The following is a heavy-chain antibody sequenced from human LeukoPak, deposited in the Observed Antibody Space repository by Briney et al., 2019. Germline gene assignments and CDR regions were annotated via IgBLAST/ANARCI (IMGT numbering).Heavy chain of an antibody. CDR3: ARDGRYYYAFDI. CDR1: GGSISSSNW. Sequence: PSGTLSLTCAVSGGSISSSNWWSWIRQPPGKGLEWIGEIYHSGSTNYNPSLKSRVTISVDKSKTQFSLKLSSVTAADTAVYYCARDGRYYYAFDIWGQGTMVTVSS. J-gene: IGHJ3*02. D-gene: IGHD1-26*01. V-gene: IGHV4-4*02. CDR2: IYHSGST.